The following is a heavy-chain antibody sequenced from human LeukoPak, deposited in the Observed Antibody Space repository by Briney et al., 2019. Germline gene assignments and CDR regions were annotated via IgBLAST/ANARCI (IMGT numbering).Heavy chain of an antibody. D-gene: IGHD2-15*01. CDR2: IYYSGST. V-gene: IGHV4-59*01. CDR3: ARWVAARNWFDP. CDR1: GGSISSYY. Sequence: PSETLSLTCTVSGGSISSYYWSWIRQPPGKGLEWIGYIYYSGSTNYNPSLKSRVTISVDTSKNQFSLKLSSVTAADTAVYYCARWVAARNWFDPWGQGTLVTVSS. J-gene: IGHJ5*02.